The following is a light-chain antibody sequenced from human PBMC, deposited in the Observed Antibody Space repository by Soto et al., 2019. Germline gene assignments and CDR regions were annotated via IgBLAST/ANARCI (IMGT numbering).Light chain of an antibody. Sequence: EIVMTQSPATPSVSPGERATLSCRASQSVSSNLAWYQQKPGQAPRLLIHDSSDRATGIPARFSGSGSGTDFTLTISSLEPEDFAVYYCQQRSNWPWAFGQGTKVDIK. CDR3: QQRSNWPWA. V-gene: IGKV3-11*01. J-gene: IGKJ1*01. CDR2: DSS. CDR1: QSVSSN.